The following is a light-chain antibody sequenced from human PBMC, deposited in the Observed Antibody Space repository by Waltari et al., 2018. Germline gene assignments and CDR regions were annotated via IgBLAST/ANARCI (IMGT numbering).Light chain of an antibody. CDR3: QQYGTSPFT. Sequence: EVVLTQSPGTLSVSPGERATLSCRASQSVNKNYVAWYQQRPVQAPKLLIYGASTRATDSPTRFSGSGSGTDFTLTITRLGPEDFAVYFCQQYGTSPFTFGPGTKVDLK. V-gene: IGKV3-20*01. CDR1: QSVNKNY. CDR2: GAS. J-gene: IGKJ3*01.